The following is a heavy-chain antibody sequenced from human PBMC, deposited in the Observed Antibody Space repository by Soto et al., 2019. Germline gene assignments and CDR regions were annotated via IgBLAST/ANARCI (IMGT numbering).Heavy chain of an antibody. CDR2: IYYSGST. CDR3: ARGGVDIVVVPAAMHYYYGMDV. J-gene: IGHJ6*02. CDR1: GGSISSGGYY. Sequence: QVQLQESGPGLVKPSQTLSLTCTVSGGSISSGGYYWSWIRQHPGKGLEWIGYIYYSGSTYYNPSLKSRVTISVDTSKNQFSLKLSSVTAADTAVYYCARGGVDIVVVPAAMHYYYGMDVWGQGTTVTVSS. D-gene: IGHD2-2*03. V-gene: IGHV4-31*03.